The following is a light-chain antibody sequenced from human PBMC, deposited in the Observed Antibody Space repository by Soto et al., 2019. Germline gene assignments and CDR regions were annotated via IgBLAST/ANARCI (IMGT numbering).Light chain of an antibody. CDR1: SRDLGAYDY. CDR3: CSYADGSIYF. Sequence: QSVLTGPASVSVSPGQSITVSCTGTSRDLGAYDYVSWYLQYPDKAPQLLIYYVDHRPSGVSSRFSGSKSGNTASLTISGLQAEDEGDYYCCSYADGSIYFFGTGTKVTAL. CDR2: YVD. V-gene: IGLV2-14*03. J-gene: IGLJ1*01.